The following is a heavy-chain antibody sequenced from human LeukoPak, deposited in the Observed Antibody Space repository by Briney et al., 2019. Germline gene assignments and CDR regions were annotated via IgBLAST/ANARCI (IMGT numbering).Heavy chain of an antibody. J-gene: IGHJ3*02. CDR2: IYYSGST. D-gene: IGHD3-3*01. CDR3: ARHVPSTAIFGVVPEGDAFDI. Sequence: NPSETLSLTCTVSGGSVSSSSYYWDWIRQPPGKGLEWIGTIYYSGSTFYNPSLKSRVTISVDTSKDQFSLRLSSVTAADTAVYYCARHVPSTAIFGVVPEGDAFDIWGQGTMVTVSS. V-gene: IGHV4-39*01. CDR1: GGSVSSSSYY.